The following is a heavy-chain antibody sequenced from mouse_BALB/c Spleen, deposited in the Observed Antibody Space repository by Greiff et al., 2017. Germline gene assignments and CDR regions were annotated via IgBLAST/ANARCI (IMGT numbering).Heavy chain of an antibody. D-gene: IGHD2-3*01. Sequence: QVQLQQSGAELMKPGASVKISCKATGYTFSSYWIEWVKQRPGHGLEWIGEILPGSGSTNYNEKFKGKATFTADTSSNTAYMQLSSLTSEDSAVYYCASPLLMGAMDYWGQGTSVTVSS. CDR2: ILPGSGST. J-gene: IGHJ4*01. CDR3: ASPLLMGAMDY. CDR1: GYTFSSYW. V-gene: IGHV1-9*01.